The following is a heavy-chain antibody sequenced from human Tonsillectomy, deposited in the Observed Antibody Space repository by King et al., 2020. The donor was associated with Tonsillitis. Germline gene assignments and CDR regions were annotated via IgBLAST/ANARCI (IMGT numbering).Heavy chain of an antibody. V-gene: IGHV3-23*04. CDR3: AKDVAVAGGVLYFDY. CDR2: ISGSGGST. J-gene: IGHJ4*02. CDR1: GFTFSSYA. Sequence: VQLVESGGGLVQPGGSLRLSCAASGFTFSSYAMSWVRQAPGKGLEWVSAISGSGGSTYDADSVKGRFTISRDNSKNTPHLQMNSLRAEDTAVYYCAKDVAVAGGVLYFDYWGQGTLVTVSS. D-gene: IGHD6-19*01.